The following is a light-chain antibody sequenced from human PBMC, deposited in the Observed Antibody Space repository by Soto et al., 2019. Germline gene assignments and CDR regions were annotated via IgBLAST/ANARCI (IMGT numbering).Light chain of an antibody. J-gene: IGKJ1*01. Sequence: DIQMTQSPSAMSASVGDRFTITCRASQGIRNDLGWYQQKPGKAPKLLIYDASSLESGVPSRFSGSGSGTEFTLTISSLQPDDFATYYCQQYNSYSPWTFGQGTKVDI. CDR2: DAS. CDR3: QQYNSYSPWT. V-gene: IGKV1-17*01. CDR1: QGIRND.